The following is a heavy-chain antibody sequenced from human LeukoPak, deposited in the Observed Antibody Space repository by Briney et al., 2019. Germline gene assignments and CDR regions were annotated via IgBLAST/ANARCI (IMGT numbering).Heavy chain of an antibody. CDR2: ISAYNGNT. D-gene: IGHD5-12*01. J-gene: IGHJ6*03. CDR1: GYTFSSYG. Sequence: GASVKVSCKASGYTFSSYGISWVRQAPGQDLEWMGWISAYNGNTNYAQKLQGRVTMTTDTSTSTAYMELRSLRSDDTAVYYCARGNSGYGIGGGYYYYYMDVWGKGTTVTISS. V-gene: IGHV1-18*01. CDR3: ARGNSGYGIGGGYYYYYMDV.